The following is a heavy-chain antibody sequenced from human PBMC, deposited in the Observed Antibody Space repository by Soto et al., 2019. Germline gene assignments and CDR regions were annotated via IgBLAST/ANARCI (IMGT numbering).Heavy chain of an antibody. Sequence: PSETLSLTCTVSDGSIGGYYWNWIRQPAGKGLEWIGRIYVTTTGITDYNPSLKGRVTMSIDTSKKQFSLSLTSVTAADTALYYCARNPSGVLTDSYYLDSWGRGILVTVSS. CDR1: DGSIGGYY. CDR3: ARNPSGVLTDSYYLDS. V-gene: IGHV4-4*07. D-gene: IGHD3-10*01. J-gene: IGHJ4*02. CDR2: IYVTTTGIT.